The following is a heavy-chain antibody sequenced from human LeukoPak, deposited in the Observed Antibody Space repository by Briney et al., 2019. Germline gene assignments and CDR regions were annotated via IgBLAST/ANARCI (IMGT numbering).Heavy chain of an antibody. CDR2: IYYSGST. V-gene: IGHV4-59*01. D-gene: IGHD4-17*01. Sequence: PPETLSLTCTVSGGSISSYYWSWIRQPPGKGLEWIGYIYYSGSTNYNPSLKSRVTISVDTSKNQFSLKLSSVTAADTAVYYCARTLYGDYGEYYFDYWGQGTLVTVSS. CDR1: GGSISSYY. J-gene: IGHJ4*02. CDR3: ARTLYGDYGEYYFDY.